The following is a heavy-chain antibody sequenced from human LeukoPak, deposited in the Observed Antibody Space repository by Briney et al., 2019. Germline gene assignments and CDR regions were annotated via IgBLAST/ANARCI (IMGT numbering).Heavy chain of an antibody. V-gene: IGHV5-10-1*01. J-gene: IGHJ4*02. CDR1: GYSFTSYW. CDR2: IDPSDSYT. Sequence: GESLKISCKGSGYSFTSYWISWVRQMPGNGLVWMGRIDPSDSYTNYSPSFQGHVTISADKSISTAYLQWSSLKASDTAMYYCATRLSSSWYYFDYWGLGTLVTVSS. CDR3: ATRLSSSWYYFDY. D-gene: IGHD6-13*01.